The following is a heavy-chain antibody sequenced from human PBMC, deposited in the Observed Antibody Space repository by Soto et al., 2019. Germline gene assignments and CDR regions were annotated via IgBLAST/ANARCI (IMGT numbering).Heavy chain of an antibody. J-gene: IGHJ4*02. CDR1: GGSLAGYY. CDR3: ARAGLYDVSTGFYHGRGYSDS. CDR2: INYSGDT. Sequence: PSETLSLTCAVSGGSLAGYYWTWIRQPPGKGLEWIGVINYSGDTQYNPSLKSRVTMSVDTPKRQFSLRLGSVTAADTAVYYCARAGLYDVSTGFYHGRGYSDSWGQGALVTVS. V-gene: IGHV4-34*01. D-gene: IGHD3-9*01.